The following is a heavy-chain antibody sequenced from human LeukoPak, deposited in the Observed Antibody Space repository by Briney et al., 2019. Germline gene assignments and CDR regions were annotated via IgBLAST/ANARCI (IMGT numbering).Heavy chain of an antibody. V-gene: IGHV4-59*12. Sequence: SETLSLTRTVSGDSINSYYWTWIRQAPGKGLEWIGYIYYTGSTNYSPSLKSRVSISIDPSKNQFSLKLTSVTAADTAVYYCARRRAYYYDSSGYSPFDYWGQGTLVTVSS. CDR2: IYYTGST. D-gene: IGHD3-22*01. J-gene: IGHJ4*02. CDR3: ARRRAYYYDSSGYSPFDY. CDR1: GDSINSYY.